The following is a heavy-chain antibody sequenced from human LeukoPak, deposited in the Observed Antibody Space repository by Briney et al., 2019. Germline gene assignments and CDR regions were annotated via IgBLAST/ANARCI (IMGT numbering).Heavy chain of an antibody. V-gene: IGHV3-9*03. Sequence: GGSLRLSCAASGFTFDDYAMHWVRQAPGKGLEWVSGISWNSGSIGYADSVKGRFTISRDNAKNSLYLQMNSLRAEDMALYYCASRSLLGAFDIWGQGRMVTVSS. CDR1: GFTFDDYA. CDR2: ISWNSGSI. CDR3: ASRSLLGAFDI. J-gene: IGHJ3*02.